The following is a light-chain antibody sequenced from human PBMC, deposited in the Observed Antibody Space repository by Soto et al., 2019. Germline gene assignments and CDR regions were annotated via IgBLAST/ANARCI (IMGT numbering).Light chain of an antibody. CDR3: QQSFSILPLT. V-gene: IGKV1-39*01. J-gene: IGKJ4*01. CDR1: QSIGNS. Sequence: DIQMTQSPSSLSASVGDRVSISCRASQSIGNSLNWYQQKPGKAPKFLIYGASILQSGVPSRFSGSGSGTDFTLTISSLQPEDFATYYCQQSFSILPLTFGGGTKIEIK. CDR2: GAS.